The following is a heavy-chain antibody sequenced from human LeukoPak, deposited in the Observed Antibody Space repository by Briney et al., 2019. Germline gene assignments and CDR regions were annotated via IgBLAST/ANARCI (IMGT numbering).Heavy chain of an antibody. CDR2: IKSKTDGGTT. Sequence: GGPLTLSCAASGFTFSNAWMSWVRQAPGKGLEWVGRIKSKTDGGTTDYAAPVKGRFTISRDDSKNTLYLQMNSLKTEDTAVYYCTTHRELLPYFDYWGQGTLVTVSS. CDR1: GFTFSNAW. D-gene: IGHD1-26*01. CDR3: TTHRELLPYFDY. V-gene: IGHV3-15*01. J-gene: IGHJ4*02.